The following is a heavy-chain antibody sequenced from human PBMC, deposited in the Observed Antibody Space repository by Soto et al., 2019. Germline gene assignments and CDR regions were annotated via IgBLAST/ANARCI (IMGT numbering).Heavy chain of an antibody. V-gene: IGHV3-23*01. CDR1: GFTFINYA. D-gene: IGHD2-21*01. CDR2: SSGGGEAT. J-gene: IGHJ2*01. CDR3: ARKVVGSTSRPDYWYFDL. Sequence: EVQLLESGGDSVQPGGSVRLSCAGSGFTFINYAMNWVRQAPGRGREWFSTSSGGGEATFFADSVRGRFTFSRDNSKTTVTLQMNSLGVDDTAVYYCARKVVGSTSRPDYWYFDLWGRGTLVTVSS.